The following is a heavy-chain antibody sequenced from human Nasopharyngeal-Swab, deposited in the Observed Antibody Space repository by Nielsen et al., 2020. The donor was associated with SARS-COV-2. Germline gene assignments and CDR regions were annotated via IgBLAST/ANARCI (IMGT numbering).Heavy chain of an antibody. D-gene: IGHD2-15*01. CDR3: ARVLTRNLVVALVLDAFDI. V-gene: IGHV4-31*03. Sequence: SETLSLTCTVSGGSISSGGYYWSWIHQHPGKGLEWIGYIYYSGSTYYNPSLKSRVTISVDTSKNQFSLKLSSVTAADTAVYYCARVLTRNLVVALVLDAFDIWGQGTMVTVSS. CDR2: IYYSGST. CDR1: GGSISSGGYY. J-gene: IGHJ3*02.